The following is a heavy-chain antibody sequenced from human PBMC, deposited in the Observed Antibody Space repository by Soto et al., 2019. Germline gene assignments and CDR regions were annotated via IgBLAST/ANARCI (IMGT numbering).Heavy chain of an antibody. CDR3: ARDRRYGDYESYGMDV. J-gene: IGHJ6*02. Sequence: QVQLQESGPGLVKPSQTLSLTCTVSGGSISSGGYYWSWIRQHPGKGLEWIGYIYYSGSTYYNPSLKSRVTISVDTSKNQFSLKLSSVTAADTAVYYCARDRRYGDYESYGMDVWGQGTTVTVSS. CDR2: IYYSGST. D-gene: IGHD4-17*01. CDR1: GGSISSGGYY. V-gene: IGHV4-31*03.